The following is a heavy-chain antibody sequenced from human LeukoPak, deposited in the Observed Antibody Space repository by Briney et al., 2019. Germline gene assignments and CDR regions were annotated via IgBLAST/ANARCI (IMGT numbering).Heavy chain of an antibody. CDR2: IYYSGST. Sequence: PSETLSLTCTVSGGSISSGGYYWSWIRQHPGKGLEWIGYIYYSGSTYYNPSLKSRVTISVDTSKNQFSLKLSSVTAADTAVYYCARDPGAAAGSRFDPWGQGTLVTVSS. D-gene: IGHD6-13*01. V-gene: IGHV4-31*03. CDR1: GGSISSGGYY. CDR3: ARDPGAAAGSRFDP. J-gene: IGHJ5*02.